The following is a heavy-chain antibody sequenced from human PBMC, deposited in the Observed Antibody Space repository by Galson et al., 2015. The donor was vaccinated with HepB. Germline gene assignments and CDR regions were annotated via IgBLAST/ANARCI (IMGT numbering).Heavy chain of an antibody. J-gene: IGHJ5*02. D-gene: IGHD6-13*01. CDR2: IVVGSGKT. CDR3: AADTTYTSSWCNWLDP. Sequence: SVKVSCKASGFNFIRSTMQWVRQARGQRLEWIGWIVVGSGKTNFAQKFQDRVTITRDMSTSTVYMELSSLTSEDTAVFYCAADTTYTSSWCNWLDPWGQGTLVTVSS. CDR1: GFNFIRST. V-gene: IGHV1-58*02.